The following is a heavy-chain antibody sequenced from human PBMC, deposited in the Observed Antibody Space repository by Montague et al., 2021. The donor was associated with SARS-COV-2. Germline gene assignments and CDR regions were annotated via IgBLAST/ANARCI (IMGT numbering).Heavy chain of an antibody. J-gene: IGHJ6*02. CDR3: ARGRRRYNWWDKSSYYYGMDV. Sequence: SETLSLTCAVYGGSLSGYYWSWIRQPPGKGLEWIGGINHSGSTNYNPSLKSRVTISLDTSKNQFSLKLSSVTAADTAVYYCARGRRRYNWWDKSSYYYGMDVWGQGTTVTVSS. D-gene: IGHD1-20*01. V-gene: IGHV4-34*01. CDR1: GGSLSGYY. CDR2: INHSGST.